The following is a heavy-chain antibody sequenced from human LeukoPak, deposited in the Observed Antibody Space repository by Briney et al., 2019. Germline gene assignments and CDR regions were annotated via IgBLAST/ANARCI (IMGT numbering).Heavy chain of an antibody. J-gene: IGHJ4*02. CDR3: ARDYSGTYLDF. CDR2: ISAYNGHT. V-gene: IGHV1-18*01. CDR1: GYTFSRYG. D-gene: IGHD1-26*01. Sequence: ASVKVSCKASGYTFSRYGISWVRQAPGQGLEWMGWISAYNGHTKFAQKLQDRVTMTTDTSMNTAYMELRSLRSDDTAVYYCARDYSGTYLDFWGQGTLVTVSS.